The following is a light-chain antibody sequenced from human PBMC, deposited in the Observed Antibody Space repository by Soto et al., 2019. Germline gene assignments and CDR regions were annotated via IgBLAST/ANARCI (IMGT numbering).Light chain of an antibody. CDR1: QSVSSNY. J-gene: IGKJ5*01. V-gene: IGKV3-20*01. Sequence: EIVLTQSPGTLSLSPGDRATLSCRASQSVSSNYLAWYQQKPGQAPRLLIYGASSRATGIPDRFSGSGSGTDFTLTISRLEPEDFAVYYCQQYGSSLITFGQGTRLEN. CDR2: GAS. CDR3: QQYGSSLIT.